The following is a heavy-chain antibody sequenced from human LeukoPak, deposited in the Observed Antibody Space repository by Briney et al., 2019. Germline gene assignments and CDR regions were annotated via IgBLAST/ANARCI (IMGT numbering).Heavy chain of an antibody. J-gene: IGHJ4*02. CDR3: ARDPSSGWYPGGY. D-gene: IGHD6-19*01. CDR2: INHSGST. CDR1: GGSFSGYY. V-gene: IGHV4-34*01. Sequence: PSETLSLTCAVYGGSFSGYYWSWIRQPPGKGLEWIGEINHSGSTNYNPSLKSRVTISVDTSKNQFSLKLSSVTAADTAVYYCARDPSSGWYPGGYWGQGTLVTVSS.